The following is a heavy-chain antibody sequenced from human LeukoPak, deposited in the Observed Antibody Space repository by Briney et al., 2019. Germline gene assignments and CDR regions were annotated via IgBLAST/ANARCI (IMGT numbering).Heavy chain of an antibody. V-gene: IGHV3-23*01. J-gene: IGHJ6*02. CDR1: GVTFSSYA. CDR2: ICGSGGST. CDR3: AKEMKDDILTGYYSGFSYYYGMDV. D-gene: IGHD3-9*01. Sequence: GGSLRLSCAASGVTFSSYAMSWVRQAPGKRLEWVSDICGSGGSTYYADSVKGRFTISRDNSKNTLYLQMNSLRAEDTAVYYCAKEMKDDILTGYYSGFSYYYGMDVWGQGTTVTVSS.